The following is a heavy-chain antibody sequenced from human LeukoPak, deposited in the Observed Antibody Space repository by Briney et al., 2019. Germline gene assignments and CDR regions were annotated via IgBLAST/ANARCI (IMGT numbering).Heavy chain of an antibody. CDR2: IYTSGST. Sequence: SGTLSLTCAVSGVSISSYYLSWIRQPPGKGLEWIGYIYTSGSTTYNPSLKSRVTISADTSKNQFSLKLSSVTAADTAVYYCARLGRSDAFDIWGQGTMVTVSS. CDR1: GVSISSYY. CDR3: ARLGRSDAFDI. V-gene: IGHV4-4*09. J-gene: IGHJ3*02.